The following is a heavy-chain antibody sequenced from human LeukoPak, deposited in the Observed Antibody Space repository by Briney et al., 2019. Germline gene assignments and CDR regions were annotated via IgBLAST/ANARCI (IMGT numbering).Heavy chain of an antibody. V-gene: IGHV3-30*18. CDR3: AKGVAVVVVPAAMDY. Sequence: GGSLRLSCAASGFTFSSYGMHWVRQAPGKGLEWVAVISYDGSNKYYADSVKGRFTISRDSSKNTLYLQMNSLRAEDTAVYYCAKGVAVVVVPAAMDYWGQGTLVTVSS. CDR2: ISYDGSNK. CDR1: GFTFSSYG. D-gene: IGHD2-2*01. J-gene: IGHJ4*02.